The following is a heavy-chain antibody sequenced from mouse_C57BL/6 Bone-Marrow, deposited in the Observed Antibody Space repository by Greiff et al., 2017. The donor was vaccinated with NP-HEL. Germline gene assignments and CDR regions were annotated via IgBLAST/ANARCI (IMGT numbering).Heavy chain of an antibody. Sequence: VQLQQSGAELVRPGASVTLSCKASGYTFTDYEMHWVKQTPVHGLEWIGAIDPETGGTAYNQKFKGKAILTADKSSSTAYMELRSLTSEDSAVYCGGFIATVVEGDYWGQGTTLTVSS. J-gene: IGHJ2*01. CDR1: GYTFTDYE. CDR3: GFIATVVEGDY. V-gene: IGHV1-15*01. D-gene: IGHD1-1*01. CDR2: IDPETGGT.